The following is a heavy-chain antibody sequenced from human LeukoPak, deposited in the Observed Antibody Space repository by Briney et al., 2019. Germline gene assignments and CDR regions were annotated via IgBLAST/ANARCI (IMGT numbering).Heavy chain of an antibody. V-gene: IGHV4-39*02. D-gene: IGHD6-19*01. CDR3: AREYSSGWY. J-gene: IGHJ4*02. CDR1: GGSISSSSDY. Sequence: PSETLSLTCTVSGGSISSSSDYWGWLRQPPGKGLEWIGSIYYSGSTYYNPSLKSRVTISVDTYKNQFSLKLSSVTAADTAVYYCAREYSSGWYWGQGTLVTVSS. CDR2: IYYSGST.